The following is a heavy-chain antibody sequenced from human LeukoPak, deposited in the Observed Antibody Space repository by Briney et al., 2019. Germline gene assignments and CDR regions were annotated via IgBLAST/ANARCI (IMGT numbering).Heavy chain of an antibody. J-gene: IGHJ4*02. Sequence: GASVTVSCKASGGTFSSYAISWVRQAPGQGLEWMGGIIPIFGTANYAQKFQGRVTITADESTSTAYMELSSLRSEDTAVYYCARDGVDYDFWSGYYTPSGFDYWGQRTLVTVSS. V-gene: IGHV1-69*13. D-gene: IGHD3-3*01. CDR1: GGTFSSYA. CDR3: ARDGVDYDFWSGYYTPSGFDY. CDR2: IIPIFGTA.